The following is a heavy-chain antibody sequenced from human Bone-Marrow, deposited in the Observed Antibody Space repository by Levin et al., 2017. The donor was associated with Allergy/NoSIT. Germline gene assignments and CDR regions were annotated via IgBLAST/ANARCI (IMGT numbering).Heavy chain of an antibody. CDR2: FYYGGST. D-gene: IGHD1-1*01. J-gene: IGHJ4*02. CDR3: ETVGRRYGNAFDN. CDR1: GASISHDF. Sequence: SQTLSLTCSISGASISHDFWSWVRQPPGKGLEWIGYFYYGGSTLYNPSLESRITISVDTSKSQFFLKLTSMTAADTAVYFCETVGRRYGNAFDNWGQGALVTVSS. V-gene: IGHV4-59*08.